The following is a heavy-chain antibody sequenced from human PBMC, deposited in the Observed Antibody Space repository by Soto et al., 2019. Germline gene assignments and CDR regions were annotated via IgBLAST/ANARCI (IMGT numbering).Heavy chain of an antibody. Sequence: ASVKVSCKASGYTFTGYYMHWVRQAPGQGLEWMGWINPNSGGTNYAQKFQGWVTMTRDTSISTAYMELSRLRSDDTAVYYCARVKGSGSYYNGSYYYYYYMDVWGKGTTVTVSS. D-gene: IGHD3-10*01. CDR1: GYTFTGYY. V-gene: IGHV1-2*04. CDR3: ARVKGSGSYYNGSYYYYYYMDV. CDR2: INPNSGGT. J-gene: IGHJ6*03.